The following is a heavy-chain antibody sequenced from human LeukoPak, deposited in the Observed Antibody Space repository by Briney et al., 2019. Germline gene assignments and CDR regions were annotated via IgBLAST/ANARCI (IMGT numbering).Heavy chain of an antibody. D-gene: IGHD2-2*01. V-gene: IGHV1-18*01. CDR2: ISAYNGNT. J-gene: IGHJ4*02. Sequence: GASVKVSCKASGYTFTSYGISWVRQAPGQGLEWMGWISAYNGNTNYAQKLQGRVTMTTDTSTSTAYMELSRLRSDDTAVYYCARDWVVVPAAPFDYWGQGTLVTVSS. CDR3: ARDWVVVPAAPFDY. CDR1: GYTFTSYG.